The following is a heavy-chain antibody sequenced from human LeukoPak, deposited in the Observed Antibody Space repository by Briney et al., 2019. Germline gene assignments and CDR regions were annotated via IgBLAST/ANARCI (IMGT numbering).Heavy chain of an antibody. CDR2: IFHSGSS. J-gene: IGHJ4*02. D-gene: IGHD3-3*01. Sequence: PSETLSLTCTVSGVSISSSAYYWGWIRQPPGKGLEWIGNIFHSGSSNYNPSLKSRVTIAVDTFKNQFSLKLSSVTAADRAMYYCARQWSSFWSDFWGQGTLVTVSS. V-gene: IGHV4-39*01. CDR1: GVSISSSAYY. CDR3: ARQWSSFWSDF.